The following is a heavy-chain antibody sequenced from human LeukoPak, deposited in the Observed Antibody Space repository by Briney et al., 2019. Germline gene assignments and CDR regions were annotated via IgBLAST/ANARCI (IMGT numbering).Heavy chain of an antibody. CDR2: MNPNSGNT. CDR3: ARDNSVGDNAWWFDP. Sequence: ASVKVSCRASGYTFTSYDINWVRQATGQGLEWMGWMNPNSGNTGYAQKFQGRVTMTRNTSISTAYMELSSLRSEDTAIYYCARDNSVGDNAWWFDPWGQGTLVTVSS. D-gene: IGHD1-26*01. V-gene: IGHV1-8*01. J-gene: IGHJ5*02. CDR1: GYTFTSYD.